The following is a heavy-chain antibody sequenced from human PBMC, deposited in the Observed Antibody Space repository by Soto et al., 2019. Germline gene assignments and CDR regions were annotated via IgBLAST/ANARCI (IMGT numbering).Heavy chain of an antibody. CDR2: IYYNGDT. CDR3: AREGGDFVQVPYY. J-gene: IGHJ4*02. V-gene: IGHV4-30-4*01. Sequence: QVRLQESGPKLVRPSQTLSLTCSVSGVSINRGDYYWSWIRQSPGRGLEWIGSIYYNGDTNYNPSLGSRVTMSVDTSKNQFFLELQSVVAADTAVYFCAREGGDFVQVPYYWGQGTLITVSS. CDR1: GVSINRGDYY. D-gene: IGHD3-3*01.